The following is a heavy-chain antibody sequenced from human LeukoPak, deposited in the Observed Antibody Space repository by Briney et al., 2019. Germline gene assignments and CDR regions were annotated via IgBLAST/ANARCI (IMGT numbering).Heavy chain of an antibody. CDR2: ILHDGSKE. CDR3: AKSVIPTAFQGTYYMDV. D-gene: IGHD2-2*01. V-gene: IGHV3-30*02. Sequence: PGGSLRLSCEASGFTFSNYGMHWVRQAPGKGLEWAAFILHDGSKEFYADSGKGRFTISRDSSTNTLYLQTNSLRAEDSAVYYCAKSVIPTAFQGTYYMDVWGKGNTVIVSS. CDR1: GFTFSNYG. J-gene: IGHJ6*03.